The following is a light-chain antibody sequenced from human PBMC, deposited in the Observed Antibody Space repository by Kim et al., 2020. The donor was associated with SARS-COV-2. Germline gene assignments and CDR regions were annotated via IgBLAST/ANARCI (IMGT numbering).Light chain of an antibody. J-gene: IGKJ5*01. Sequence: DIVLTQSPGTLSLSPGERATLSCRASQSVIRSYLAWYQHKPGQAPRLLIYGASTRATGIPARFSGSGSGTEFTLTISSLQSEDFAVYYCQQYNNWPPITFGQGTRLEIK. CDR2: GAS. V-gene: IGKV3-15*01. CDR3: QQYNNWPPIT. CDR1: QSVIRSY.